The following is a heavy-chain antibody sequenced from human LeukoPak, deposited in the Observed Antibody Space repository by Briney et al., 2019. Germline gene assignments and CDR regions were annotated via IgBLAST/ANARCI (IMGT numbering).Heavy chain of an antibody. J-gene: IGHJ4*02. D-gene: IGHD2/OR15-2a*01. V-gene: IGHV3-30*02. Sequence: GGSLRLSCAASGFTFSSYGMHWVRQAPGKGLEWVAFIRSDGSNKYYADSVKGRFTISRDNSKNTLYLQMNSLRAEDTAVYYCANQDSTEYSYYFDFWGQGTLVTVSS. CDR2: IRSDGSNK. CDR3: ANQDSTEYSYYFDF. CDR1: GFTFSSYG.